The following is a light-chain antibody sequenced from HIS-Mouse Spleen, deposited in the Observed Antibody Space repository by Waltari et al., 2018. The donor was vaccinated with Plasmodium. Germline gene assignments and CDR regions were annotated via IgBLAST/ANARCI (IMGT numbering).Light chain of an antibody. CDR3: LQHNSYPIT. CDR2: AAS. V-gene: IGKV1-17*01. J-gene: IGKJ5*01. CDR1: QGIRKD. Sequence: DIQMTQSPSSLSASVGDRVTITCRASQGIRKDLGWYQQKPGKAPKRLIYAASSLQSGVPSRFSGSGSGTEFTLTISSLPPEDFATYYCLQHNSYPITFGQGTRLEIK.